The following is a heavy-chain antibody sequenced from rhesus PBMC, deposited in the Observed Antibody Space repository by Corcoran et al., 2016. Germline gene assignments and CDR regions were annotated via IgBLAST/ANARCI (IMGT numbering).Heavy chain of an antibody. V-gene: IGHV4-99*01. D-gene: IGHD5-24*01. Sequence: QVQLQESGPGLVKPSETLSLTCAVSGSSISRGYYWGWIRPPPGKGLEYIGYISGSSGSTYYNPSLKSRVTISKDTSKNQFSLKLSSVTAADTTVYYCARQRGGYSWVDYWGQGVLVTVSS. J-gene: IGHJ4*01. CDR3: ARQRGGYSWVDY. CDR2: ISGSSGST. CDR1: GSSISRGYY.